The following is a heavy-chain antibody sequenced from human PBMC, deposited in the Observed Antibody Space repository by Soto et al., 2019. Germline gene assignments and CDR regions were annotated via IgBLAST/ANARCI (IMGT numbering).Heavy chain of an antibody. CDR3: ARGRTTVVIGAFDI. V-gene: IGHV1-3*01. CDR2: INAGNGNT. D-gene: IGHD4-17*01. Sequence: ASVKVSCKASGYTFTSYAMHWVRQAPGQRLKWMGWINAGNGNTKYSQKFQGRVTITRDTSASTAYMELSSLRSEDTAVYYCARGRTTVVIGAFDIWGQGTMVTVSS. CDR1: GYTFTSYA. J-gene: IGHJ3*02.